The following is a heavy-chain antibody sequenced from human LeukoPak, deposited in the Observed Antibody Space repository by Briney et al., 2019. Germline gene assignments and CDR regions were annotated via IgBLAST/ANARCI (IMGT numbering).Heavy chain of an antibody. V-gene: IGHV1-2*02. CDR1: GYTLADYY. CDR3: GRGLGPNFFDS. CDR2: INPKSGGT. J-gene: IGHJ4*02. Sequence: ASVKVSCKASGYTLADYYMHWVRQAPGQGLEWMGWINPKSGGTKYAQKFQGRVTMTRDTAISTAYMELSSVISDDTAVYYCGRGLGPNFFDSWGQGTLVTVSS.